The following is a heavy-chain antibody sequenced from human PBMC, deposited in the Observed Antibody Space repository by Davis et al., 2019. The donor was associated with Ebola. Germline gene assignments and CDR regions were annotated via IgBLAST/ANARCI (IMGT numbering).Heavy chain of an antibody. D-gene: IGHD5-18*01. J-gene: IGHJ6*03. CDR3: AADRLQLWTDYNYYYYYMDV. CDR2: IVVGSGNT. Sequence: SVKVSCKASGFTFTSSAVQWVRQARGQRLEWIGWIVVGSGNTNYAQKFQERVTITRDMSTSTAYMELSSLRSEDTAVYYCAADRLQLWTDYNYYYYYMDVWGKGTTVTVSS. V-gene: IGHV1-58*01. CDR1: GFTFTSSA.